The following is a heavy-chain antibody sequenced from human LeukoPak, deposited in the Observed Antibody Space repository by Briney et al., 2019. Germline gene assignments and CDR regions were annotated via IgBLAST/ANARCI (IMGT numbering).Heavy chain of an antibody. CDR2: IYYSGST. J-gene: IGHJ4*02. V-gene: IGHV4-59*01. CDR3: ARLNDYSNYVPDY. Sequence: TSETLSLTCTVSGGSISSYYWSWIRQPPGKGLEWIGYIYYSGSTNYNPSLKSRVTISVDTSKNQFSLKLSSVTAADTAVYYCARLNDYSNYVPDYWGQGTLVTVSS. CDR1: GGSISSYY. D-gene: IGHD4-11*01.